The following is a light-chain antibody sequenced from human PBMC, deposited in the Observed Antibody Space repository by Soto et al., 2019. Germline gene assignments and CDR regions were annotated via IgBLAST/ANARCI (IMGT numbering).Light chain of an antibody. J-gene: IGKJ1*01. CDR2: KAS. CDR1: QSISDW. CDR3: QQYNRYPGT. V-gene: IGKV1-5*03. Sequence: DIQMTQSPSTLSASVGDRVTITCRASQSISDWLAWYQQKPGKAPKLLIYKASSLESGVSSRFSGTGSGTEFTLTISSLQPDDFATYYCQQYNRYPGTFGQGTKVEIK.